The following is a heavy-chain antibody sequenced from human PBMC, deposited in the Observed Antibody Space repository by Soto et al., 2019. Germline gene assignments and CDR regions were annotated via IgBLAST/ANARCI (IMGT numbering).Heavy chain of an antibody. J-gene: IGHJ6*03. CDR2: INHSGST. CDR3: ARGKSPATYYYYYYMDV. Sequence: QVQLQQWGAGLLKPSETLSLTCAVYGGSFSGYYWSWIRQPPGKGLEWIGEINHSGSTNYNPSLKSRVTISVDTSKNQFSLKLSSVTAADTAVYYCARGKSPATYYYYYYMDVWGKGTTVTVSS. CDR1: GGSFSGYY. D-gene: IGHD2-15*01. V-gene: IGHV4-34*01.